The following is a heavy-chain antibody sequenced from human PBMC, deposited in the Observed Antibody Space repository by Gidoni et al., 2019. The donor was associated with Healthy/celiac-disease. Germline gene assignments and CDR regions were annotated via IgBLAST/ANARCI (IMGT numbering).Heavy chain of an antibody. V-gene: IGHV3-30-3*01. CDR3: ARDQWSIFGVVIHNWFDP. D-gene: IGHD3-3*01. CDR2: ISYDGSNK. J-gene: IGHJ5*02. Sequence: QVQLVESGGGVVQPGRSLRLSCAASGFTFSSYAMHWVRQAPGKGLEWVAVISYDGSNKYYADSVKGRFTISRDNSKNTLYLQMNSLRAEDTAVYYCARDQWSIFGVVIHNWFDPWGQGTLVTVSS. CDR1: GFTFSSYA.